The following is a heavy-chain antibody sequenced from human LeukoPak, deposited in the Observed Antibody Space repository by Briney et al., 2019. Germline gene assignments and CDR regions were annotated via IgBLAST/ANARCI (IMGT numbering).Heavy chain of an antibody. Sequence: PSETLSLTCAVYGGSFSGYYWSWIRQPPGKGLEWIGEIKHSGSTNYNPSLKSRVTISVDTSKNQFSLKLSSVTAADTAVYYCARVVVVVAVGSGFDPWGQGTLVTVSS. V-gene: IGHV4-34*01. CDR1: GGSFSGYY. J-gene: IGHJ5*02. CDR3: ARVVVVVAVGSGFDP. D-gene: IGHD2-15*01. CDR2: IKHSGST.